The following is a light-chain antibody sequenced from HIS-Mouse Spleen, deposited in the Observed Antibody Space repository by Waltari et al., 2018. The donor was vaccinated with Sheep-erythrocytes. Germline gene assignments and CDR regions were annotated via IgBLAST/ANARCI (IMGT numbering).Light chain of an antibody. CDR3: CSYAGSSTPWV. J-gene: IGLJ3*02. V-gene: IGLV2-23*01. CDR1: SSDVGSYNL. Sequence: QSALTQPASVSGSPGQSITISCTGTSSDVGSYNLVSWYQQHPGKAPKLMIYAGSKRHSGVSIRFSGSKSGNTASLTISGLQAEDEADYYCCSYAGSSTPWVFGGGTKLTVL. CDR2: AGS.